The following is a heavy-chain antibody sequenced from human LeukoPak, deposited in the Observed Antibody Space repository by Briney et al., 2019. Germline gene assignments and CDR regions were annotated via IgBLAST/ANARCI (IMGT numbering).Heavy chain of an antibody. D-gene: IGHD6-13*01. V-gene: IGHV4-61*01. CDR1: GVSVSSGSYY. CDR2: IYYSGST. Sequence: SETLSLTCTVSGVSVSSGSYYWSWIRQPPGEGLEWIGYIYYSGSTNYNPSLKSRVTISVDTSKNQFSLKLSSVTAADTAVYYCARVDRDSSSWYSDYYYYYGMDVWGQGTTVTVSS. J-gene: IGHJ6*02. CDR3: ARVDRDSSSWYSDYYYYYGMDV.